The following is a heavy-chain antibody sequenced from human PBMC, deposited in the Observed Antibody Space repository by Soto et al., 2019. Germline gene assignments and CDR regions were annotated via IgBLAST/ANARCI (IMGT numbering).Heavy chain of an antibody. CDR2: IIPLFRTP. CDR1: GGTFSSSA. Sequence: QVQLVQSGAEMKEPGSSVKVSCKTSGGTFSSSAISWLRQAPGQGLEWMGGIIPLFRTPDYAQKFKGRVTIAADEYTSTVYMELSSLRSEDTAVYYCARDNDRLQLGGNYYYILDVWGQGTTITVSS. CDR3: ARDNDRLQLGGNYYYILDV. V-gene: IGHV1-69*12. D-gene: IGHD4-4*01. J-gene: IGHJ6*02.